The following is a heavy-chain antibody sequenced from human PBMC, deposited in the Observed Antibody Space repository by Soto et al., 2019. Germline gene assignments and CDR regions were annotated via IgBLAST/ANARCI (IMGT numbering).Heavy chain of an antibody. Sequence: QVQLVQSGAEVKKPGSSVKVSCKASGGTFSSYAISWVRQAPGQGLEWMGGIIPIFGTANYAQKFQGRVTITADESPSTAYMELSSLRSEDTAVYYGGRPGGGVATKPRDYGMDVWGQGTTVTVSS. D-gene: IGHD5-12*01. J-gene: IGHJ6*02. CDR2: IIPIFGTA. V-gene: IGHV1-69*01. CDR3: GRPGGGVATKPRDYGMDV. CDR1: GGTFSSYA.